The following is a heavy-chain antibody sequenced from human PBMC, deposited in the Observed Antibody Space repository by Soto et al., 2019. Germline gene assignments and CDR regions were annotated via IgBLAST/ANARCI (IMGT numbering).Heavy chain of an antibody. CDR1: GLTFSSYA. Sequence: PGGSLRLSCAASGLTFSSYAMSWVRQAPGKGLEWVSAISGSGGSTYYADSVKGRFTISRDNSKNTLYLQMNSLRAEDTAVYYCAKGKGSIGELLYYYYGMDVWGQGTTVTVSS. J-gene: IGHJ6*02. V-gene: IGHV3-23*01. CDR3: AKGKGSIGELLYYYYGMDV. CDR2: ISGSGGST. D-gene: IGHD3-10*01.